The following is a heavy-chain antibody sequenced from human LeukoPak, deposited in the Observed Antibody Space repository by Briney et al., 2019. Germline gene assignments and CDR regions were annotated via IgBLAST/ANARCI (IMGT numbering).Heavy chain of an antibody. D-gene: IGHD3-10*01. CDR3: ARDGAMVRGVTVNDAFDI. V-gene: IGHV4-59*01. CDR1: GSSISSYY. Sequence: SETLSLTCTVFGSSISSYYWSWIRQPPGKGLEWIGYIYYSGSTNYNPSLKSRVTISVDTSKNQFSLKLSSVTAADTAVYYCARDGAMVRGVTVNDAFDIWGQGTMVTVSS. CDR2: IYYSGST. J-gene: IGHJ3*02.